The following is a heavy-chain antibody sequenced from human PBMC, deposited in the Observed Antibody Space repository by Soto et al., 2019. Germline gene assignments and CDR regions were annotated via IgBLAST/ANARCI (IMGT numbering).Heavy chain of an antibody. D-gene: IGHD4-17*01. CDR2: IYHSGNT. CDR1: GGSISSSNW. Sequence: SETLSLTCAVSGGSISSSNWWSWVRQPPGKGLEWIGEIYHSGNTNYNPSLKSRVTMAVDKSRNQFSLKLSSVTAADTAVYYLAIRRPPRSTVYRCQGILVTLS. V-gene: IGHV4-4*02. CDR3: AIRRPPRSTVY. J-gene: IGHJ4*02.